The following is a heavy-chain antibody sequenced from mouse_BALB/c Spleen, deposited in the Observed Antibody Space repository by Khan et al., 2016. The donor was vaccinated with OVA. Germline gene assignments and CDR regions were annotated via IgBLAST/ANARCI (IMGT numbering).Heavy chain of an antibody. D-gene: IGHD1-3*01. V-gene: IGHV1-5*01. J-gene: IGHJ3*01. CDR2: IYPGNSDT. Sequence: VQLQQSGTVLARPGASVKMSCQASGYSFTSYWMYWVKQRPGQGLEWIGGIYPGNSDTDYNQKFKGKAKLTAGKSASTAYMELSRLTNEDSAVYYCTRGGYSSFAYWGQGTLVTVSA. CDR3: TRGGYSSFAY. CDR1: GYSFTSYW.